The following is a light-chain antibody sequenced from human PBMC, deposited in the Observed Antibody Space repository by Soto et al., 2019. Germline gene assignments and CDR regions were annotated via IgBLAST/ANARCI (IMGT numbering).Light chain of an antibody. CDR3: LSYTTSSSYV. V-gene: IGLV2-14*01. CDR2: GVT. Sequence: QSALTQPASVSGSPGQSITISCTGSSSDVGAYNRVSWYQQRSGKAPKPMLYGVTNRPSGVSNRFSGSKSGNTASLTISGLQAEDEADYYCLSYTTSSSYVFGTGTKLTVL. J-gene: IGLJ1*01. CDR1: SSDVGAYNR.